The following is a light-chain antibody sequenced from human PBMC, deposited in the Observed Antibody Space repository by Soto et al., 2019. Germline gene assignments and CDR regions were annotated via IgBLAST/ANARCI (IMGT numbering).Light chain of an antibody. J-gene: IGKJ2*01. CDR3: QQYVHSVWGT. CDR2: GAS. V-gene: IGKV3-20*01. Sequence: DIVLTQSPGTLSLSPGDRATLSFRASQSGSSSDLAGYQHKPGQAPRLLIYGASSRATGIPDRFIGSGSGTDFSLPSNRLEPEDFAVYYYQQYVHSVWGTVGQGPKLDI. CDR1: QSGSSSD.